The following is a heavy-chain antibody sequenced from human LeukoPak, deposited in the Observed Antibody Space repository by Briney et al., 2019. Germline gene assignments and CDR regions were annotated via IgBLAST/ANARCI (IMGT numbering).Heavy chain of an antibody. CDR3: ASRGCSSTSCYERGHWFDP. Sequence: SETLSLTCAVYGGSFSGYYWSWIRQPPGKGLEWIGEIKHSGSTNYDPSLKSRVTISVDTSKNQFSLKLSSVTAADTAVYYCASRGCSSTSCYERGHWFDPWGQGTLVIVSS. V-gene: IGHV4-34*01. CDR2: IKHSGST. CDR1: GGSFSGYY. J-gene: IGHJ5*02. D-gene: IGHD2-2*01.